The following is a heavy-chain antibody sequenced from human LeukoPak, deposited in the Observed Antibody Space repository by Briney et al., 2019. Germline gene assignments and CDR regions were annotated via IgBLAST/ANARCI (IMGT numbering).Heavy chain of an antibody. D-gene: IGHD5-24*01. CDR1: GGSISSYY. J-gene: IGHJ4*02. CDR2: IYYSGST. CDR3: ARERRRDGYNYVVFDY. Sequence: SETLSLTCTVSGGSISSYYWSWIRQPPGKGLEWIGYIYYSGSTNYNPSLKSRVTISVDTSKNQFSLKLSSVTAADTAVYYCARERRRDGYNYVVFDYWGQGTLVTVSS. V-gene: IGHV4-59*01.